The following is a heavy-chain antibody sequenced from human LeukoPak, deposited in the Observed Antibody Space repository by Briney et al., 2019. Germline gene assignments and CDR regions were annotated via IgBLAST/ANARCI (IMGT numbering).Heavy chain of an antibody. CDR3: ARVGYYYYDSSGYYYIDS. Sequence: GGSLRLSCAASGFTFSSYSMNWVRQAPGKGLEWVSSISSSSSYIYYADSVKGRFTISRDNAKNSLYLQMNSLRAEDTAVYYCARVGYYYYDSSGYYYIDSWGQGTLVTVSS. CDR1: GFTFSSYS. V-gene: IGHV3-21*01. J-gene: IGHJ5*01. CDR2: ISSSSSYI. D-gene: IGHD3-22*01.